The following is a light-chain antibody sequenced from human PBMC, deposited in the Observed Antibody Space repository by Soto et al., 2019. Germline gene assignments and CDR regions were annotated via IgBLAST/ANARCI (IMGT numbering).Light chain of an antibody. CDR3: NQSYITPRT. Sequence: DIQRTKSPSSLYASVEDRVSVTCRASQSISTFLNGYQQRPGEAQKLLIYVASSLQSGVHSRFSGSGSGADFTLDIGSLQREYFANYYRNQSYITPRTFGQGTKLQVK. V-gene: IGKV1-39*01. CDR1: QSISTF. CDR2: VAS. J-gene: IGKJ1*01.